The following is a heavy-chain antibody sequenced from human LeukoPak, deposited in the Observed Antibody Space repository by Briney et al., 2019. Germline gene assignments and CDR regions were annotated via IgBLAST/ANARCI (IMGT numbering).Heavy chain of an antibody. CDR2: IKQDGSKK. CDR1: GFSFSSAW. Sequence: GGSLRLSCAGSGFSFSSAWMNWVRQAPGKGLEWVANIKQDGSKKSYVDSVKGRFTISRDNARNSLYLQMNSLRAEDTAIYYCTRVGYIDEGIDYWGQGTLVTVSS. V-gene: IGHV3-7*04. D-gene: IGHD5-24*01. CDR3: TRVGYIDEGIDY. J-gene: IGHJ4*02.